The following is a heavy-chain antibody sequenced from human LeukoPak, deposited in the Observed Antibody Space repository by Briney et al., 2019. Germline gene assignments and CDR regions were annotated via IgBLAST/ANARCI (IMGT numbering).Heavy chain of an antibody. CDR3: AKELHYYDILIGPFDY. D-gene: IGHD3-9*01. Sequence: GGSLRLSCAASGFTFSSYAMSWVRQAPGKGLEWVSAISGSGGSTYYADSVKGRFTISRDNSKNTLYLQMNSLRAEDTAVYYCAKELHYYDILIGPFDYWGQGTLVTVSS. J-gene: IGHJ4*02. V-gene: IGHV3-23*01. CDR2: ISGSGGST. CDR1: GFTFSSYA.